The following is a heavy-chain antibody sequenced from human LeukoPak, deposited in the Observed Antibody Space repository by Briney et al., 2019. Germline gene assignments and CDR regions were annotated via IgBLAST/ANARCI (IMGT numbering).Heavy chain of an antibody. D-gene: IGHD3-22*01. CDR3: ARDSWYDSSGPH. Sequence: PSETLSLTCTVSGGSISSYYWSWIRQPAGKGLEWIGRVYTDGSTNYNPSLKSRVSMSVDTSKNQFSLKLTSVTAADTAVYYCARDSWYDSSGPHWGQGTLVTVSS. J-gene: IGHJ4*02. CDR2: VYTDGST. CDR1: GGSISSYY. V-gene: IGHV4-4*07.